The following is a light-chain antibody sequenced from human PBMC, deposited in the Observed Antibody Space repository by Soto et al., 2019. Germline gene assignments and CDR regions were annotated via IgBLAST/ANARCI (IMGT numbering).Light chain of an antibody. Sequence: DIPMTQSPSSLSASVGDRVTITCRASQTISTYLNWYQQKPGKAPNLLIYAVSNLQSGVPSRFSGSESGTDFTLTISGLQPEDFAIYYCQQSYIAPFTFGPGTKVDI. CDR1: QTISTY. CDR2: AVS. V-gene: IGKV1-39*01. J-gene: IGKJ3*01. CDR3: QQSYIAPFT.